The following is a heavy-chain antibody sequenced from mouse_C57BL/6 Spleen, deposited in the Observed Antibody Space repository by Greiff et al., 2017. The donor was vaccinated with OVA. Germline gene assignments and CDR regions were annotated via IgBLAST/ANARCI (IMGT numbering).Heavy chain of an antibody. Sequence: QVHVKQPGAELVMPGASVKLSCKASGYTFTSYWMHWVKQRPGQGLEWIGEIDPSDSYTNYNQKFKGKSTLTVDKSSSTAYMQLSSLTSEDSAVYYCARETTVYFDYWGQGTTLTVSS. CDR1: GYTFTSYW. D-gene: IGHD1-1*01. V-gene: IGHV1-69*01. J-gene: IGHJ2*01. CDR3: ARETTVYFDY. CDR2: IDPSDSYT.